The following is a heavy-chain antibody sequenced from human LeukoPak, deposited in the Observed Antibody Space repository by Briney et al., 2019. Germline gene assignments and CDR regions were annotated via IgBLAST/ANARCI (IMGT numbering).Heavy chain of an antibody. V-gene: IGHV3-23*01. Sequence: GIIGSGGTTYYADSVKGRFTISRDNSKNTLYLQMNSLRAEDTAVYYCAKEIAAAADDAFDIWGQGTMVTVSS. D-gene: IGHD6-13*01. CDR3: AKEIAAAADDAFDI. J-gene: IGHJ3*02. CDR2: IIGSGGTT.